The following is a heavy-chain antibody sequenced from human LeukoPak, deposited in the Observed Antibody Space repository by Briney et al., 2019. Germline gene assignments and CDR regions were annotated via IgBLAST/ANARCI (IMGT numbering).Heavy chain of an antibody. D-gene: IGHD5-24*01. V-gene: IGHV3-21*01. J-gene: IGHJ4*02. CDR3: AREGMATIKGSFDY. CDR2: ISSSSSYI. CDR1: GFTFSSYS. Sequence: KPGGSLRLSCAASGFTFSSYSMNWVRQAPGKGLEWVSSISSSSSYIYYADSVKGRFTISRDNAKNSLYLQMNSLRAEDTAVYYCAREGMATIKGSFDYWGQGTLVTVSS.